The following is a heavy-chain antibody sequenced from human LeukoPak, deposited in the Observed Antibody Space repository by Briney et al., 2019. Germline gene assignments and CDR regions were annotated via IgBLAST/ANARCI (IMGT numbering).Heavy chain of an antibody. V-gene: IGHV4-59*01. CDR2: IYYSGST. CDR3: AGPSGRYYYYYMDV. CDR1: GGSISSYY. Sequence: SETLSLTCTVSGGSISSYYWSWIRQPPGKGLEWIGYIYYSGSTNYNPSLKSRVTISVDTSKNQFSLRLSSVTAADTAVYYCAGPSGRYYYYYMDVWGKGTTVTVSS. J-gene: IGHJ6*03.